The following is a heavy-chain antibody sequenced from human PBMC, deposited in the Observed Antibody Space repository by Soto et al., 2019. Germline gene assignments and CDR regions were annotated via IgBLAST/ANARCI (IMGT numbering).Heavy chain of an antibody. CDR2: ISYDGSNK. D-gene: IGHD4-17*01. Sequence: RLSCAASGFTFSSYGMHWVRQAPGKGLEWVAVISYDGSNKYYADSVKGRFTISRDNSKNTLYLQMNSLRAEDTAVYYCAKVLNGDYFGGYFDYWGQGTLVTVSS. V-gene: IGHV3-30*18. CDR3: AKVLNGDYFGGYFDY. CDR1: GFTFSSYG. J-gene: IGHJ4*02.